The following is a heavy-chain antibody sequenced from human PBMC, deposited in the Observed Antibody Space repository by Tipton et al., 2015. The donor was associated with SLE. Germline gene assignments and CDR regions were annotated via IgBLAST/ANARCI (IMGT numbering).Heavy chain of an antibody. V-gene: IGHV4-31*03. Sequence: LRLSCSVSGDSISNGGYFWNWIRQYPGKGLEWIGYIYHSGSTSYNPSLQSRVSISVDTSRNQFSLKVTSVTVADTAVYYCAREFARYCSGSSCYTVDQGGQGTLVTVSS. CDR3: AREFARYCSGSSCYTVDQ. J-gene: IGHJ4*02. CDR1: GDSISNGGYF. CDR2: IYHSGST. D-gene: IGHD2-15*01.